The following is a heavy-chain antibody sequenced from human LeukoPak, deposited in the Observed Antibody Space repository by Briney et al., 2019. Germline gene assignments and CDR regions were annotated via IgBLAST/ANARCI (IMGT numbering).Heavy chain of an antibody. J-gene: IGHJ4*02. Sequence: GGSLRLSCAASGFTFTNYAMSWVRQAPGKGLEWVSTISGSGDSAYYADSVKGRFTISRDNPKNTLYLQMNSLRADDTAVYYCAKLRSVVVIAALNYWGQGILVTVSS. CDR2: ISGSGDSA. D-gene: IGHD2-21*01. CDR1: GFTFTNYA. CDR3: AKLRSVVVIAALNY. V-gene: IGHV3-23*01.